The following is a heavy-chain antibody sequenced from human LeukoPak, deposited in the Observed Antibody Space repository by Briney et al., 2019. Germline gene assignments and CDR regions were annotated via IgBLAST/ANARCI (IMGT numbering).Heavy chain of an antibody. V-gene: IGHV3-30*04. Sequence: GRSLRLSCAASGFTFSSYAMHWVRQAPGKGLEWVAVISYDGSNKYYADSVKGRFTISRDNSKNTLYLQMNSLRAEDTAVYYCARDRGDTFDPWGQGTLVTVSS. CDR3: ARDRGDTFDP. J-gene: IGHJ5*02. CDR1: GFTFSSYA. D-gene: IGHD4-17*01. CDR2: ISYDGSNK.